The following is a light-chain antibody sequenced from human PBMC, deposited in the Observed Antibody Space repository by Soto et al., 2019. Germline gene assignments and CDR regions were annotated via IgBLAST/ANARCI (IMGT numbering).Light chain of an antibody. CDR2: RAS. V-gene: IGKV3D-15*01. Sequence: EIVMTQSPATLSVSPGEGVTLSCRASQRLTNNLAWYQQSPGQAPRLLIYRASTRATGIPTRFSGSGTGTEFTLTISSLESEDFAVYYCQQYNNWPRTFGGGTKVEI. J-gene: IGKJ4*01. CDR1: QRLTNN. CDR3: QQYNNWPRT.